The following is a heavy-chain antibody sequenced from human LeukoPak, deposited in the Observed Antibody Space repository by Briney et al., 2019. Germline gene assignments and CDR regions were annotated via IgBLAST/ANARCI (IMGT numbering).Heavy chain of an antibody. Sequence: PGGSLRLSCAASGFSVSTNYMNWVRQAPGKGLEWVSVIYGGGSTYYPDSVKGRFTISRDNSKKTLYLQINSLRAEDTAVYYCARASYYGSGSSYGSDYWGQGTLVTVSS. CDR2: IYGGGST. V-gene: IGHV3-53*01. CDR3: ARASYYGSGSSYGSDY. D-gene: IGHD3-10*01. CDR1: GFSVSTNY. J-gene: IGHJ4*02.